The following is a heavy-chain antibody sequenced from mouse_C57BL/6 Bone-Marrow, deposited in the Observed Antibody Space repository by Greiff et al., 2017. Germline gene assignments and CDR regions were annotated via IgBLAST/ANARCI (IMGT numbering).Heavy chain of an antibody. CDR3: VRHPTGTGAMDY. CDR1: GFSFNTYA. D-gene: IGHD4-1*02. V-gene: IGHV10-1*01. Sequence: EVKLMESGGGLVQPKGSLKLSCAASGFSFNTYAMNWVRQAPGKGLEWVARIRSKSNNYATYYADSVKDRFTISRDDSESMLYLQMNNLKTEDTAMYYCVRHPTGTGAMDYWGQGTSVTVSS. CDR2: IRSKSNNYAT. J-gene: IGHJ4*01.